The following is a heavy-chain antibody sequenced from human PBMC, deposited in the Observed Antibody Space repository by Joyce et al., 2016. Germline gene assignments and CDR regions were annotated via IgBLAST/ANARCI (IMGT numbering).Heavy chain of an antibody. V-gene: IGHV3-23*01. CDR2: IRASGGST. Sequence: EVQLLESGGGLVQPGGSLRLSCAASGFTFSSYAMSWVRQAPGKGIEWGSTIRASGGSTYYADSVKGRFTISRDNSEDSLYLHMNSLRAEDTAVYYCATWAPTNYDFWSGYSYYFDNWGQGTLVTVSS. D-gene: IGHD3-3*01. CDR1: GFTFSSYA. J-gene: IGHJ4*02. CDR3: ATWAPTNYDFWSGYSYYFDN.